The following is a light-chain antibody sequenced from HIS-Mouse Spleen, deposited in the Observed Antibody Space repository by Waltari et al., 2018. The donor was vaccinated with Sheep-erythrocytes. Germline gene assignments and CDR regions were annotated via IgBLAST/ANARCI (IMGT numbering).Light chain of an antibody. J-gene: IGLJ3*02. CDR2: EGS. CDR3: CSYAGSSTPWV. CDR1: SSDVGSYNL. V-gene: IGLV2-23*01. Sequence: QSALTQPASVSGSPGQSITFSCTGTSSDVGSYNLFSWYQQHPGKAPKLMIYEGSKRPSGVSNRFSGSKSGNTASLTISGLQAEDEADYYCCSYAGSSTPWVFGGGTKLTVL.